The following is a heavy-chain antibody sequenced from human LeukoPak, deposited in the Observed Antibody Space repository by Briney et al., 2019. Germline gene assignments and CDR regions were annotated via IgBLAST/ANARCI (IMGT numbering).Heavy chain of an antibody. CDR3: ARGGGEAPSS. V-gene: IGHV4-34*01. Sequence: SETLSLTCAVYGGSFSGYYWSWICQPPGKGLEWIGEINHSGSTNYSPSLKSRVTISTDTSKNQFSLKLSSVTAADTAVYFCARGGGEAPSSWGQGNLVTVSS. CDR2: INHSGST. J-gene: IGHJ4*02. D-gene: IGHD2-21*01. CDR1: GGSFSGYY.